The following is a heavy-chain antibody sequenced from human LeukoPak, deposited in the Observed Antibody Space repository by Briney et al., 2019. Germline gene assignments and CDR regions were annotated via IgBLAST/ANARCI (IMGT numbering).Heavy chain of an antibody. V-gene: IGHV3-23*01. CDR3: AKVVGAIFGVVDY. D-gene: IGHD3-3*01. Sequence: GGSLRLSCAASGFTFSSYAMSWVRQAPGKGLEWGSAISASGGSTYYADSVKGRFTISRDNSKNTLYLQMNSLRAEDTAVYYCAKVVGAIFGVVDYWGRGTLVTVSS. CDR1: GFTFSSYA. J-gene: IGHJ4*02. CDR2: ISASGGST.